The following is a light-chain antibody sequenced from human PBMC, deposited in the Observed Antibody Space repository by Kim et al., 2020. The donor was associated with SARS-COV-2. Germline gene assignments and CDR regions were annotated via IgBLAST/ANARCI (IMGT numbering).Light chain of an antibody. J-gene: IGKJ4*01. CDR3: QQRNKRPPAVT. Sequence: EIVLTQSPATLSLSPGESATLSCRASQSISVYVCWCQHQPGQAPRLLIYYASNRTAGIPARYSGSGSGTDCTLTISSLAREDFAIYYLQQRNKRPPAVTFGGGTKLEI. CDR1: QSISVY. CDR2: YAS. V-gene: IGKV3-11*01.